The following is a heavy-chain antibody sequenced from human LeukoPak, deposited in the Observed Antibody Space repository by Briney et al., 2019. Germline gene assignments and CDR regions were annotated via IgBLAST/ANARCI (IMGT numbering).Heavy chain of an antibody. CDR2: ISYDGSNK. CDR3: ATGIAAEIDY. D-gene: IGHD6-13*01. Sequence: PGGSLRLSCAASGFTFSSYGMHWVRQAPGKGLEWVAVISYDGSNKYYADSVKGRFTISRDNSKNTLYLQMNSLRAEDTAVYYCATGIAAEIDYWGQGTLVTVFS. V-gene: IGHV3-30*03. CDR1: GFTFSSYG. J-gene: IGHJ4*02.